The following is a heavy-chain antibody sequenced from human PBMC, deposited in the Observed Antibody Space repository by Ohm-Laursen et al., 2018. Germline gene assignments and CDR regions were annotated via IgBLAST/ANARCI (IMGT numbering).Heavy chain of an antibody. J-gene: IGHJ4*02. D-gene: IGHD3-22*01. CDR1: GGSISSYY. CDR2: INHSRST. Sequence: SETLSLTCTVSGGSISSYYWNWIRQPPGKGLEWIGEINHSRSTKYNSSFKSRVTISVDTSKNQFSLRLSSVTAADTAVYYCARVLARYYDSSGYGYWGQGTLVTVSS. V-gene: IGHV4-34*01. CDR3: ARVLARYYDSSGYGY.